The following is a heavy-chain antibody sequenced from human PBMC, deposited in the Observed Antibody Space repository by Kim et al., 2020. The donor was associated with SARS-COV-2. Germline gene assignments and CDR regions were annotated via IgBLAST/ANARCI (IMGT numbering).Heavy chain of an antibody. CDR3: AREDLGCCSSTSCYRWFDP. Sequence: SVKVSCKASGGTFSSYAISWVRQAPGQGLEWMGGIIPIFGTANYAQKFQGRVTITADESTSTAYMELSSLRSEDTAVYYCAREDLGCCSSTSCYRWFDPWGQGTLVTVSS. V-gene: IGHV1-69*13. D-gene: IGHD2-2*01. CDR2: IIPIFGTA. J-gene: IGHJ5*02. CDR1: GGTFSSYA.